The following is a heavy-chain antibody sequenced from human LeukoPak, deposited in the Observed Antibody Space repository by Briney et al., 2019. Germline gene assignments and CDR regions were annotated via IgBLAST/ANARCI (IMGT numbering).Heavy chain of an antibody. CDR2: IYYSGST. CDR1: GGSISSYY. V-gene: IGHV4-59*01. J-gene: IGHJ3*02. Sequence: SETLSLTCTVSGGSISSYYWSWIRQPPGKGLEWIGYIYYSGSTNYNPSLKSRVTISVDTSKNQFSLKLSSVTAADTAVYYCAGLAARGVTNAFDIWGQGTMVTVSS. CDR3: AGLAARGVTNAFDI. D-gene: IGHD6-6*01.